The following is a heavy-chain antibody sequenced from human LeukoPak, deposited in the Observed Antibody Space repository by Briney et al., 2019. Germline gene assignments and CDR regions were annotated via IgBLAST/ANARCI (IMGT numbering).Heavy chain of an antibody. Sequence: GGSLRLSCAASGFTFSSYWMHWVRQAPGEGLVWVSRINSDGSSTSYADSVKGRLTISRDNAKNTLYLQMNSLRAEDTAVYYCARGSQADYYGSGSYPDYWGQGTLVTVSS. CDR3: ARGSQADYYGSGSYPDY. V-gene: IGHV3-74*01. D-gene: IGHD3-10*01. CDR2: INSDGSST. CDR1: GFTFSSYW. J-gene: IGHJ4*02.